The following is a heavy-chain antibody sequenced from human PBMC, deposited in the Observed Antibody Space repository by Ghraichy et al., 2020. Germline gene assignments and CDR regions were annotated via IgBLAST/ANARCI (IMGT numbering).Heavy chain of an antibody. D-gene: IGHD2-21*02. J-gene: IGHJ4*02. CDR1: GFIFSNYA. CDR2: INGVGAGT. V-gene: IGHV3-23*01. CDR3: AKDLCSGGDCKSFFEY. Sequence: GGSLRLSCAASGFIFSNYAMSWVRQAPGKGLEWFSTINGVGAGTYYADSVKGRFTISRDNSKNTLYLQMSSLRVEDTAVYFCAKDLCSGGDCKSFFEYWGQGTRVIVSS.